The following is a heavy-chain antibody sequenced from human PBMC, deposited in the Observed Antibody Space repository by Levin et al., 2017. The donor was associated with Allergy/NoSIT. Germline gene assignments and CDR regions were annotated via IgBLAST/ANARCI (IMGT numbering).Heavy chain of an antibody. D-gene: IGHD2-15*01. CDR1: GFTFRIYS. V-gene: IGHV3-48*02. Sequence: LSLTCAASGFTFRIYSMHWVRQAPGKGLEWVSYIGGTTSTILYADSVKGRFTISRDNAKNSLYLQMNSLRDEDTALYYCARGFAVDRSYFDYWGQGTLVTVSS. CDR2: IGGTTSTI. CDR3: ARGFAVDRSYFDY. J-gene: IGHJ4*02.